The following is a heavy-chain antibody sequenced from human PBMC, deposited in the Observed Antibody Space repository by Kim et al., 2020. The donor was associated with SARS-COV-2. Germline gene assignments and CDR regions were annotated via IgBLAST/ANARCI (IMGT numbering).Heavy chain of an antibody. J-gene: IGHJ4*02. Sequence: SETLSLTCTVSGGYISSYYWSWIRQPPGKGLEWIGYIYYSGSTNYNPSLKSRVTISVDTSKNQFSLKLSSVTAEDTAVYYCARFISWFYAAAGTSNYFDYWGQGTLVTVSS. CDR2: IYYSGST. D-gene: IGHD6-13*01. V-gene: IGHV4-59*01. CDR3: ARFISWFYAAAGTSNYFDY. CDR1: GGYISSYY.